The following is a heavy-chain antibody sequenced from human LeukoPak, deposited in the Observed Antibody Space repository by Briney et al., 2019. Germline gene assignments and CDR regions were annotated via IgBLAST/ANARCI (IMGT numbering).Heavy chain of an antibody. V-gene: IGHV3-30*18. CDR1: GFTFSSYG. Sequence: GSLRLSCAASGFTFSSYGMHWVRQAPGKGLEWVAVISYDGSNKYYADSVKGRFTISRDNSKNTLYLQMNSLRAEDTAVYYCAKSFSSSWYEAWDYWGQGTLVTVSS. CDR2: ISYDGSNK. J-gene: IGHJ4*02. CDR3: AKSFSSSWYEAWDY. D-gene: IGHD6-13*01.